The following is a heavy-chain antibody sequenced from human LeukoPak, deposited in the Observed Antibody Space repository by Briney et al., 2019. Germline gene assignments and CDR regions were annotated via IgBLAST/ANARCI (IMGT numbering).Heavy chain of an antibody. Sequence: SETLSLTCAVYGGSFSGYYWSWIRQPPGKGLEWIGEINHSGSTNYNPPLKSRVTISVDTSKNQFSLKLSSVTAADTAVYHCARARNIITAGYLDPWGQGTLVTVSS. CDR3: ARARNIITAGYLDP. CDR2: INHSGST. V-gene: IGHV4-34*01. CDR1: GGSFSGYY. J-gene: IGHJ5*02. D-gene: IGHD6-13*01.